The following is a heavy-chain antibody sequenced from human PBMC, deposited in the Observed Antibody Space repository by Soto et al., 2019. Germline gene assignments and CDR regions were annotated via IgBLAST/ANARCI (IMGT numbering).Heavy chain of an antibody. J-gene: IGHJ6*02. CDR1: GGSISSYY. CDR2: IYYSGST. V-gene: IGHV4-59*12. CDR3: ARYSNNSFQPEGVDV. D-gene: IGHD6-13*01. Sequence: SETLSLTCTVSGGSISSYYWCWIRQPPGKGLEWIGYIYYSGSTNYNPSLKSRVTISVDTSKKQFSLKLTSVTAADTAVYYCARYSNNSFQPEGVDVPGQGTTVTVSS.